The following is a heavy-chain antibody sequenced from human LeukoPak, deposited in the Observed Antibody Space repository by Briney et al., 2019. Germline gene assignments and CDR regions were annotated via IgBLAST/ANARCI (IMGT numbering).Heavy chain of an antibody. CDR1: GGSISSYY. D-gene: IGHD3-22*01. J-gene: IGHJ4*02. CDR2: IYYSGST. CDR3: ARYYYDSSGYYTYFDY. Sequence: ASETLSLTCTVSGGSISSYYWSWIRQPPGKGLEWIGYIYYSGSTNYNPSLKSRVTISVDTSKNQFSLKLSSVTAADTAVYYCARYYYDSSGYYTYFDYWGQGTLVTVSS. V-gene: IGHV4-59*08.